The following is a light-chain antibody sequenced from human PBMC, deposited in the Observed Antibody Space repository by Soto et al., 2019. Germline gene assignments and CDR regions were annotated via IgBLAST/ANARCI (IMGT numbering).Light chain of an antibody. J-gene: IGKJ1*01. CDR1: QGIRDS. CDR3: LHHNFDQWT. CDR2: AAS. Sequence: DIQMTQSPSAMSASVGDSVTITCRASQGIRDSLAWFQQKQGKVPKRLIYAASRLQSGVPSRFSGSGSGTEFTLTISSLEPEDFANYYCLHHNFDQWTFGQGTKVEIK. V-gene: IGKV1-17*03.